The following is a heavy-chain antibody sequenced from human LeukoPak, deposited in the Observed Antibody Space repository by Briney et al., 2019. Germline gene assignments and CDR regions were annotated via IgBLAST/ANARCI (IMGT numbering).Heavy chain of an antibody. Sequence: ASVKVSCKASGYTFTSYGISWVRQAPGQGLEWMGWISAYNGNTNYAQKLQGRVTMTTDTSMSTAYMELRSLRSDDTAVYYCARAGIVVVPAAISEVGLWFDPWGQGTLVTVSS. V-gene: IGHV1-18*01. J-gene: IGHJ5*02. CDR1: GYTFTSYG. CDR3: ARAGIVVVPAAISEVGLWFDP. CDR2: ISAYNGNT. D-gene: IGHD2-2*01.